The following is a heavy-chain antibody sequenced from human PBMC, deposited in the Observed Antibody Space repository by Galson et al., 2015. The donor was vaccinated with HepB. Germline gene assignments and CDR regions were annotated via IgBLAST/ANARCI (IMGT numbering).Heavy chain of an antibody. D-gene: IGHD3-10*01. Sequence: SLRLSCAASGFTFSSYGMHWVRQAPGKGLEWVAVISYDGSNKYYADSVKGRFTISRDNSKNTLYLQMNSLRAEDTAVYYCAKDQADEAWFGELWAYYYYYGMDVWGQGTTVTVSS. CDR3: AKDQADEAWFGELWAYYYYYGMDV. V-gene: IGHV3-30*18. J-gene: IGHJ6*02. CDR2: ISYDGSNK. CDR1: GFTFSSYG.